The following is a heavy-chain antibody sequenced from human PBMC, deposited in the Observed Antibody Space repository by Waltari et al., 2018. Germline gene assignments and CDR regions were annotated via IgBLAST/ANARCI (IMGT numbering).Heavy chain of an antibody. D-gene: IGHD1-1*01. J-gene: IGHJ4*02. Sequence: EVQLLESGGGLVQPGGSLRLSCAASGFTFSSYAMNWVRQAPGKGLEWVSAITGGGGDTYYADSGKGRFTISRDNSKNTVYLLMNSLRVEDTAVYYCAKDRTGTFDYLGQGTLVTVSS. CDR1: GFTFSSYA. CDR3: AKDRTGTFDY. V-gene: IGHV3-23*01. CDR2: ITGGGGDT.